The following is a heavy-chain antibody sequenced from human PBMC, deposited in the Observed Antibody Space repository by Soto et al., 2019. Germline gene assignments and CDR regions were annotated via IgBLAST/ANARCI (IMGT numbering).Heavy chain of an antibody. J-gene: IGHJ4*02. D-gene: IGHD2-15*01. CDR1: GYTFTDYF. V-gene: IGHV1-2*02. CDR3: AREKVDRDHFDY. Sequence: ASVKVSCKASGYTFTDYFLHWVRQAPGQGLEWMAWINPKSGGRNYAQTFQGRATVTTDAFINTAYMELRGLRSDDTAVYYCAREKVDRDHFDYWGQGALVTVSS. CDR2: INPKSGGR.